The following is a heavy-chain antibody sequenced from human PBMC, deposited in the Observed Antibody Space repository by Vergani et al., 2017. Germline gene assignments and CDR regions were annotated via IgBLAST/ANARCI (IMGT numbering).Heavy chain of an antibody. J-gene: IGHJ6*03. CDR1: GGSFTSYH. V-gene: IGHV4-34*01. D-gene: IGHD4-11*01. CDR3: ARVNTETNGHLYYYYYMDV. Sequence: QVQLQQWGGGLLKPSETLSLTCVVNGGSFTSYHWTWIRQSPGEGLGWVGDIDHTGRPDYNPSLKSRLTMSVDKSRNQFFLTLNSVTATDTAIYFCARVNTETNGHLYYYYYMDVWGQGTAVTVS. CDR2: IDHTGRP.